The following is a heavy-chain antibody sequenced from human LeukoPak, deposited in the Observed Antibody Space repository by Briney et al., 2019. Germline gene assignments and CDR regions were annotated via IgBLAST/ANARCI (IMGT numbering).Heavy chain of an antibody. J-gene: IGHJ4*02. CDR1: GFSLRSSE. Sequence: GGSLRLSCAASGFSLRSSEMNWVRQAPGKGPEWVAHINSADNVEYYTDSVRGRFTMSRDNAKDLLYLQMNSLRDEDTAVYYCASRVGATSFDYWGQGTLVTVSS. CDR3: ASRVGATSFDY. CDR2: INSADNVE. D-gene: IGHD1-26*01. V-gene: IGHV3-48*03.